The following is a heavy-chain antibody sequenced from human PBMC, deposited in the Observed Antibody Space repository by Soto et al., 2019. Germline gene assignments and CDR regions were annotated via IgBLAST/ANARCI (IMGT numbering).Heavy chain of an antibody. D-gene: IGHD3-3*01. J-gene: IGHJ6*03. Sequence: GGSLRLSCAASGFTFSSYWMSWVRQAPGKGLEWVANIKQDGSEKYYVDSVKGRFTISRDNAKNSLYLQMNSLRAEDAAVYYCARERYDFWRGYLKPHYYYYLDVWGKGTTVTVSS. CDR2: IKQDGSEK. V-gene: IGHV3-7*01. CDR3: ARERYDFWRGYLKPHYYYYLDV. CDR1: GFTFSSYW.